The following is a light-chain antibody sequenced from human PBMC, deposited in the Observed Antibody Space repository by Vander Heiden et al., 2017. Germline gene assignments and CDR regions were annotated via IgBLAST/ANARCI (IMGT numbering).Light chain of an antibody. V-gene: IGKV4-1*01. J-gene: IGKJ1*01. Sequence: DIVMTQSPDSLAVSLGERATINCKSRQSVLYSSTNKNNLAWYQQKPGQPPKLLIYWASTRESGVPDRFRGSGSGTDFTLTISSLQAEDVAVYYCQQYYSPPWTFGQGTKVEIK. CDR3: QQYYSPPWT. CDR1: QSVLYSSTNKNN. CDR2: WAS.